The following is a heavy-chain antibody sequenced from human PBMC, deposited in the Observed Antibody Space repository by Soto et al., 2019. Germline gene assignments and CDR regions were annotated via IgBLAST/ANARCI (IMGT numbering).Heavy chain of an antibody. CDR2: IYYSGST. D-gene: IGHD5-12*01. CDR1: GGSITDYY. CDR3: ARTIESVSGYALDY. V-gene: IGHV4-59*12. Sequence: SETLSLTCTVSGGSITDYYWSWIRQPPGKGLEWIGYIYYSGSTNYNPSLKSRGTISADTSKNHLSLKLSSVTAADTAVYHCARTIESVSGYALDYWGQGTLVTVSS. J-gene: IGHJ4*02.